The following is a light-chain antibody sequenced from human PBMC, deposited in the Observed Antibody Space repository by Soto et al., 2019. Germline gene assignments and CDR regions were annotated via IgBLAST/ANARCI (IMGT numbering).Light chain of an antibody. V-gene: IGKV3-11*01. J-gene: IGKJ4*01. Sequence: EIVFTQSPATLSLSPGERATLSCRASQSVSSYLAWYQQKPGQAPRLLIYDASNRATGIPARFSGSWSGTDFTLTISSLEPEDFAVYYCQQRSNWPLTFGGGTKVDIK. CDR3: QQRSNWPLT. CDR1: QSVSSY. CDR2: DAS.